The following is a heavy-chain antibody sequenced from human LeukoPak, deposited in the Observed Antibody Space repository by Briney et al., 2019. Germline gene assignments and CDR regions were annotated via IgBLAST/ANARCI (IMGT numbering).Heavy chain of an antibody. Sequence: PSETLSLTCTVSGGSISSYYWSWIRQPARKGLEWIGRIYTSGSTNYNPSLKSRVTISVDKSKNQFSLKLSSVTAADTAVYYCARDQPDCSSTSCYNYYYYYIDVWGKGTTVTVSS. CDR2: IYTSGST. CDR1: GGSISSYY. CDR3: ARDQPDCSSTSCYNYYYYYIDV. D-gene: IGHD2-2*02. V-gene: IGHV4-4*07. J-gene: IGHJ6*03.